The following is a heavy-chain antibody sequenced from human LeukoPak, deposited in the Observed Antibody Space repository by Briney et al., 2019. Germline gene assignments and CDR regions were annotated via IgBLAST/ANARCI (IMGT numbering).Heavy chain of an antibody. J-gene: IGHJ4*02. D-gene: IGHD7-27*01. CDR2: ISSSSSTI. Sequence: TGGSLRLSCAVSGFTFSNYNMNWVRQAPGKGLEWVSYISSSSSTIYYADSVKGRFTISRDNAKNSLYLQMNSLRDEDTAVYYCARDLNWESDYWGQGTLVTVSS. CDR3: ARDLNWESDY. V-gene: IGHV3-48*02. CDR1: GFTFSNYN.